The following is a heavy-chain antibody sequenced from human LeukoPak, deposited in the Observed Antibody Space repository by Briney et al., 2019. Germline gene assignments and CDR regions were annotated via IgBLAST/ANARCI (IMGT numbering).Heavy chain of an antibody. D-gene: IGHD3-10*01. J-gene: IGHJ4*02. V-gene: IGHV3-48*02. CDR2: IRSSGDIV. CDR3: ARDPMALDF. CDR1: GFSFTRYS. Sequence: PGGSLRLSCVASGFSFTRYSMNWVRQAPGKGLQWVSYIRSSGDIVHYADSVKGRFTISRDTAKNTLYLQMNNLRDEDTAVYYCARDPMALDFWGQGTLVIVSS.